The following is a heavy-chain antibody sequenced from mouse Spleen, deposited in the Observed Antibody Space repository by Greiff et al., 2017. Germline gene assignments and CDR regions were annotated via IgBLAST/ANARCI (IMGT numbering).Heavy chain of an antibody. J-gene: IGHJ1*01. CDR1: GYAFTNYL. V-gene: IGHV1-54*01. Sequence: VQLQQSGAELVRPGTSVKVSCKASGYAFTNYLIEWVKQRPGQGLEWIGVINPRSGGTNYNEKFKGKATLTADKSSSTAYMQLSSLTSEDSAVYFCARDGSSYDWYFDVWGAGTTVTVSS. CDR2: INPRSGGT. D-gene: IGHD1-1*01. CDR3: ARDGSSYDWYFDV.